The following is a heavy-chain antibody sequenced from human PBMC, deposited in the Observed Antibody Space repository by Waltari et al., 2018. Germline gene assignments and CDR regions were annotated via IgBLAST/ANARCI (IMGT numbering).Heavy chain of an antibody. CDR2: IIPIFGTA. CDR3: ARVRDYYDSSGLDY. J-gene: IGHJ4*02. CDR1: GGIFSSYA. Sequence: QVQLVQSGAEVKKPGSSVKVSCKASGGIFSSYAISWVRKAPGQGLEWMGGIIPIFGTANYAQKCQGRVTITTDESTSTAYMELSSLRSEDTAVYYCARVRDYYDSSGLDYWGQGTLVTVSS. V-gene: IGHV1-69*05. D-gene: IGHD3-22*01.